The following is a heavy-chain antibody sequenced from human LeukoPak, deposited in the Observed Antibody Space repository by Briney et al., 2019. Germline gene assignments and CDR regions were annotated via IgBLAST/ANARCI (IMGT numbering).Heavy chain of an antibody. J-gene: IGHJ5*02. CDR2: INPNSGGT. Sequence: SVTVSCXXXXYTFTGYYMHWVRQAPGQGLEWMGWINPNSGGTNYAQKFQGRVTMTRDTSISTAYMELSRLRSDDTAVYYCAREAQQQLGDWFDPWGQGTLVTVSS. CDR3: AREAQQQLGDWFDP. D-gene: IGHD6-13*01. CDR1: XYTFTGYY. V-gene: IGHV1-2*02.